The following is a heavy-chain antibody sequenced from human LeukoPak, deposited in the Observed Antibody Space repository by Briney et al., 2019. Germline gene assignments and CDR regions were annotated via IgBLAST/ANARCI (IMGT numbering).Heavy chain of an antibody. Sequence: GGSLRLSCATSGFAFGSYAMSWVRQAPGKGLEWVCVISGTGITTYYAESVKGRFTISRDNPKNTLFLQMNSLRAEDTAVYFCAKDRGQNLSDFLTGPAYYFDYWGQGTLVTVSS. J-gene: IGHJ4*02. V-gene: IGHV3-23*01. CDR1: GFAFGSYA. CDR2: ISGTGITT. CDR3: AKDRGQNLSDFLTGPAYYFDY. D-gene: IGHD3/OR15-3a*01.